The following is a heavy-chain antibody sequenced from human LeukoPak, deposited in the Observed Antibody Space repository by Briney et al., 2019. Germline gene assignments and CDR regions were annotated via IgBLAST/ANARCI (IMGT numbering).Heavy chain of an antibody. D-gene: IGHD2-8*01. CDR3: ARDRMADLYYFDY. CDR1: GFTFSSCG. J-gene: IGHJ4*02. Sequence: GGSLRLSCAASGFTFSSCGMHWVRQAPGKGLEWVAVIWYDGSNKYYADSVKGRFTISRDNSKNTLYLQMNSLRAEDTAVYYCARDRMADLYYFDYWGQGTLVTVSS. V-gene: IGHV3-33*01. CDR2: IWYDGSNK.